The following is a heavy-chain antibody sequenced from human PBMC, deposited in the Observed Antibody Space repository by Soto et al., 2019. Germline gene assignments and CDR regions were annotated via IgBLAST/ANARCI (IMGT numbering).Heavy chain of an antibody. CDR2: IYYSGST. J-gene: IGHJ5*02. V-gene: IGHV4-31*03. CDR1: DGSISSGGYF. D-gene: IGHD1-26*01. CDR3: ARGWEGNWFDP. Sequence: SETLSLTCTVSDGSISSGGYFWSWIRQHPGKGLEWIGYIYYSGSTYYNPSLTSRVTISVDTSKNQFSLKLTSVTAADTAVYYCARGWEGNWFDPWGQGTLVTV.